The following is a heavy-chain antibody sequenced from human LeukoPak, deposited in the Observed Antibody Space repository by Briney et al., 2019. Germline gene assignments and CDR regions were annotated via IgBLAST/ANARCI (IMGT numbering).Heavy chain of an antibody. CDR3: ARLSSAMSRVDY. J-gene: IGHJ4*02. Sequence: PSETLSLTCTVSGGSISSGDYYWSWIRQPPGKGLEWIGYIYYSGSTYYNPSLKSRVTISVDTSKNQFSLKLSSVTAADTAVYYCARLSSAMSRVDYWGQGTLVTVSS. CDR1: GGSISSGDYY. V-gene: IGHV4-39*01. CDR2: IYYSGST. D-gene: IGHD2-2*01.